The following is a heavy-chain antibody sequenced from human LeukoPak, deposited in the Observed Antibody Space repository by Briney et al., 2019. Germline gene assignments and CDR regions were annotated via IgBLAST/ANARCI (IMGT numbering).Heavy chain of an antibody. Sequence: GGSMRLSSAASGFMLGSRWMRWGRRAPGQGLAWVANIKRDGSGQYYLESVKGRFTISRDNAKNSLFLQMNSLRAEDTAMYYCASLMGDKTIFEYWGQGTLVTVSS. V-gene: IGHV3-7*01. CDR1: GFMLGSRW. J-gene: IGHJ4*02. CDR2: IKRDGSGQ. CDR3: ASLMGDKTIFEY. D-gene: IGHD2-8*01.